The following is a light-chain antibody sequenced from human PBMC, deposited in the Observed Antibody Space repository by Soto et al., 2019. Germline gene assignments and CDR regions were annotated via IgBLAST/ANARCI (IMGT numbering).Light chain of an antibody. J-gene: IGLJ2*01. CDR3: QTWDTGARVV. CDR1: RGHSSYA. V-gene: IGLV4-69*01. Sequence: QLVLTQSPSASASLGASVKLTCTLSRGHSSYAIAWHQQQPEKGPRYLMKLSSDGSHSKGDGIPDRFSGSSSGAERYLTISSLQSEDEADCYCQTWDTGARVVLGGGTKLTVL. CDR2: LSSDGSH.